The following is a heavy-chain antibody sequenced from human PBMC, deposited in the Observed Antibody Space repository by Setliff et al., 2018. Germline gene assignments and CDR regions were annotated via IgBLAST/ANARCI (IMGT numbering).Heavy chain of an antibody. D-gene: IGHD6-19*01. V-gene: IGHV4-61*09. CDR2: IYTSGST. CDR1: GGSISSGSDY. J-gene: IGHJ6*03. Sequence: SETLSLTCSVSGGSISSGSDYWTWIRQPAGKGLEWIGHIYTSGSTKYNPSLKSRVTISVDTSKSQFSLKLSSVTAADTAVYYCARAISGWYSAHYYYMDVWGKGTTVTVSS. CDR3: ARAISGWYSAHYYYMDV.